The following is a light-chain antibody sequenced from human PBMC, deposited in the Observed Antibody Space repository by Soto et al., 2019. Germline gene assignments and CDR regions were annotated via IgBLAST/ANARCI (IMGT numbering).Light chain of an antibody. CDR3: QQYASPYT. Sequence: EIVLTQSPGTLSLSPGERATLSCRASESVRSTNLAWYQHKPGQAPRLLIYGASSRATGIPDRFSASGSGTDFTLTISRLEPEDFAVYYCQQYASPYTFDQGTKLEIK. J-gene: IGKJ2*01. V-gene: IGKV3-20*01. CDR1: ESVRSTN. CDR2: GAS.